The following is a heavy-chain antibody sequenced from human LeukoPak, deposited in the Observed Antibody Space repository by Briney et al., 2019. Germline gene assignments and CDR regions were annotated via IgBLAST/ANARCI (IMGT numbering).Heavy chain of an antibody. CDR3: AKSGFLKIPAAMAY. CDR1: GFTFNTFA. D-gene: IGHD2-2*01. V-gene: IGHV3-23*01. J-gene: IGHJ4*02. Sequence: GGSLRLSCAASGFTFNTFAMSWVRQAPGKGLEWVSAISGSGGSTYYADSVKGRFTISRDNSKNTLYLQMNSLRAEDTAVYYCAKSGFLKIPAAMAYWGQGTLVTVSS. CDR2: ISGSGGST.